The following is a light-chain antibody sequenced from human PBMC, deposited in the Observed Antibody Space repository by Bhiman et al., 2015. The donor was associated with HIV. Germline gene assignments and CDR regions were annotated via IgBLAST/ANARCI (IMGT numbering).Light chain of an antibody. Sequence: QSVLTQPPSVSATPGQTVTISCSGSSSNIGNNYLSWYRQLPRTAPKLLIYENNKRASGIPDRFSGSKSGTSGTLDVTGLQTGDEAEYYCATWDSGLSIEVFGTGTKLTVL. CDR3: ATWDSGLSIEV. J-gene: IGLJ1*01. V-gene: IGLV1-51*02. CDR1: SSNIGNNY. CDR2: ENN.